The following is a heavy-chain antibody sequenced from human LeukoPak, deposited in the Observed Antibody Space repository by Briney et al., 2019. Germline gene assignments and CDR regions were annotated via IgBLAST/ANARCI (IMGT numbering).Heavy chain of an antibody. CDR2: INPNSGGT. V-gene: IGHV1-2*02. Sequence: ASVKVSCKASGYTFTGYYMHWVRQAPGQGLEWMGWINPNSGGTNYAQKFQGRVTMTRDTSISTAYMELSRLRSDDTAVYYCARVEQGSSWCHYYYGMDVWGQGTTVTVSS. D-gene: IGHD6-13*01. J-gene: IGHJ6*02. CDR3: ARVEQGSSWCHYYYGMDV. CDR1: GYTFTGYY.